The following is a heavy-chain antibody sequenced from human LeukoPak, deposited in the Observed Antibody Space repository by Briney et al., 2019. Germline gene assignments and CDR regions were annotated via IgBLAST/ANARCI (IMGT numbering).Heavy chain of an antibody. CDR2: INPTNGGT. CDR3: ARETGIAVAANYFDY. V-gene: IGHV1-46*01. D-gene: IGHD6-19*01. J-gene: IGHJ4*02. Sequence: ASVKVSCKASGYSFTNYYIHWVRQAPGQGPEWMGIINPTNGGTTYAPKFQGRVTMTKDTSTSTVYMVLSRLGSADTALYYCARETGIAVAANYFDYWGQGTLVTVSS. CDR1: GYSFTNYY.